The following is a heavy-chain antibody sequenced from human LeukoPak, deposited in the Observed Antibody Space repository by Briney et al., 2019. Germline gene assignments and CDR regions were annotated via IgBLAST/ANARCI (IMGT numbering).Heavy chain of an antibody. CDR1: GGSMNSYY. CDR3: ARVKGSGSYFAFDI. CDR2: MYYTGST. D-gene: IGHD3-10*01. V-gene: IGHV4-59*01. J-gene: IGHJ3*02. Sequence: SETLSLTCTVSGGSMNSYYWSWIRQPPGKGLEWIAYMYYTGSTNYNPSLRSRVTISVDTSKNQFSLKLSSVTAADTAVYYCARVKGSGSYFAFDIWGQGTMVTVFS.